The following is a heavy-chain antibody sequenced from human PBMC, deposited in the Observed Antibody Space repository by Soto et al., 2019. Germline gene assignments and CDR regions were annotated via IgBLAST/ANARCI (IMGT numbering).Heavy chain of an antibody. Sequence: QVQLVQSAGEVKEPGASLKVACKASGYSFSHYGISWVRQAPGPGLEWMGGISTSNGYTNYAQKFQGRVSMTTDTSTNTAYMEVRSLRSDDTAFYFCARDRSFALLEWSPSDSYGMDVWGQGTSVTVSS. CDR1: GYSFSHYG. J-gene: IGHJ6*02. D-gene: IGHD3-3*01. CDR3: ARDRSFALLEWSPSDSYGMDV. CDR2: ISTSNGYT. V-gene: IGHV1-18*01.